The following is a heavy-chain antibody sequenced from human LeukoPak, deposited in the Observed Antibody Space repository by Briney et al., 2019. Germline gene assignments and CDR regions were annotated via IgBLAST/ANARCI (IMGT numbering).Heavy chain of an antibody. J-gene: IGHJ3*02. Sequence: GGSLRLSCAASGFTFSNYWMDWVRQAPGKGLEWVANICPDGNEKNPVDSVKGRFTISRDNAKKSLYLQMNSRTAEHTAVYYCARKLHYQTFDIWGQGTMVTVSS. CDR2: ICPDGNEK. CDR3: ARKLHYQTFDI. D-gene: IGHD1-26*01. CDR1: GFTFSNYW. V-gene: IGHV3-7*01.